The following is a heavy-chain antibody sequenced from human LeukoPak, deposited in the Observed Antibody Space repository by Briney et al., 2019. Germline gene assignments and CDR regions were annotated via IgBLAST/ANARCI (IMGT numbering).Heavy chain of an antibody. CDR3: ARRAGEYSHPYDY. CDR1: GFTFSTYA. Sequence: GGSLRLSCAASGFTFSTYAMSWVRQAPGKGLEWVSFIYSGGNTHYSDSVKGRFTISRDNSKNTLYLQMNSLRAEDTAVYYCARRAGEYSHPYDYWGQGTLVTVSS. CDR2: IYSGGNT. D-gene: IGHD4-17*01. V-gene: IGHV3-23*05. J-gene: IGHJ4*02.